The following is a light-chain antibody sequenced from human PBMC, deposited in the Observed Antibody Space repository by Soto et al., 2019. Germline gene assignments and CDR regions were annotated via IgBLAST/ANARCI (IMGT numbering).Light chain of an antibody. CDR1: QTVNNNY. CDR2: DAS. CDR3: QQYNSYSQT. V-gene: IGKV3-20*01. J-gene: IGKJ1*01. Sequence: DIVLTQSPGTLSLSPGERAILSCRASQTVNNNYLAWCQQKPGQAPRLLIYDASSLESGVPSRFSGSGSGTEFTLTISSLQPDDFATYYCQQYNSYSQTFGQGTKVDI.